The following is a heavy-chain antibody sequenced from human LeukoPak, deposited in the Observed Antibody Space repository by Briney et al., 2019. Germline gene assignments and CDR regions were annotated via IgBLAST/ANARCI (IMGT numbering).Heavy chain of an antibody. J-gene: IGHJ4*02. CDR2: ISYDGSNK. Sequence: GGSLRLSCAASGFTFSSYAIHWVRRAPGKGLEWVAVISYDGSNKYYADSVKGRFTISRDNSKNTLYLQMNSLRPEDTAVYYCARDRAPSGWYDYWGQGTLVTVSS. CDR1: GFTFSSYA. V-gene: IGHV3-30-3*01. CDR3: ARDRAPSGWYDY. D-gene: IGHD6-19*01.